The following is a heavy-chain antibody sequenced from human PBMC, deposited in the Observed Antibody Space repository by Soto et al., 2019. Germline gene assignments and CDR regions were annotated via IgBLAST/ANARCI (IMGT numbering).Heavy chain of an antibody. CDR2: IIPILGIA. D-gene: IGHD3-9*01. Sequence: PVKVTSKASGVGINCNSICWARQAPGQGLEWMGRIIPILGIANYAQKFQGRVTITADKSTSTAYMELSSLRSEDTAVYYCASLLDWPHDYWGQGTLVTVSS. CDR3: ASLLDWPHDY. V-gene: IGHV1-69*02. J-gene: IGHJ4*02. CDR1: GVGINCNS.